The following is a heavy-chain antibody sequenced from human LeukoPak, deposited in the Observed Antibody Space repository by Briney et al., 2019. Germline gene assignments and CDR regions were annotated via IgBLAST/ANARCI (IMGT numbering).Heavy chain of an antibody. CDR1: GFTFSSYW. J-gene: IGHJ4*02. CDR3: ARDHITRRLRYVWGSSNDS. V-gene: IGHV3-7*01. Sequence: PGGSLRLSCAASGFTFSSYWMSWVRQAPGKGLEWVANIKQEGREKYYVDSVKGRFTISREKAKNSLYLKMNSLRAEAPALYYCARDHITRRLRYVWGSSNDSWGQGTLVTVSS. CDR2: IKQEGREK. D-gene: IGHD3-16*01.